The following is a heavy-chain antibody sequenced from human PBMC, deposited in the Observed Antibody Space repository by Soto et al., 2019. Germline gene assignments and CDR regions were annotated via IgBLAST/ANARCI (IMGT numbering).Heavy chain of an antibody. CDR1: GFTFSSYS. CDR3: AGGLGWRGGSFDF. D-gene: IGHD2-21*01. Sequence: GGSLRLSCAASGFTFSSYSMNWVRQAPGKGLEWLSYISSSSNTIFYADSVKGRFTISRDSANSSLYLQLNSLRDDDTAVDFCAGGLGWRGGSFDFWGQGTPVTVSS. CDR2: ISSSSNTI. V-gene: IGHV3-48*02. J-gene: IGHJ4*02.